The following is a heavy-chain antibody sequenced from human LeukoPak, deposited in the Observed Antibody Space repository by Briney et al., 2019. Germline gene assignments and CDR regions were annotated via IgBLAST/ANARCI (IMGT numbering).Heavy chain of an antibody. J-gene: IGHJ4*02. CDR1: GFTFNDHF. CDR2: ISGSGAGT. CDR3: AKDQMWSMGAHYYDSSGYYPDY. Sequence: QSGGSLRLSCAASGFTFNDHFMGWVRQAPGKGLEWVSAISGSGAGTYYADSVKGRFTISRDSSKNALYLLMNSLRAEDTAVYYCAKDQMWSMGAHYYDSSGYYPDYWGQGTLVTVSS. V-gene: IGHV3-23*01. D-gene: IGHD3-22*01.